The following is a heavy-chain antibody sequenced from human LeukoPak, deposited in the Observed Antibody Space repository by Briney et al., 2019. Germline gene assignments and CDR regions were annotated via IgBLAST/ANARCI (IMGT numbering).Heavy chain of an antibody. CDR3: ARDRIQLWHDAFDI. Sequence: GGSLRLSCAASGFTLSSYSMNWVRQAPGKGLEWVSSISSSSSYIYYAYSVKRRFTLSRHNANNSLYLQMNRLRAEDTAVYYCARDRIQLWHDAFDIWGQGTMVTVSS. V-gene: IGHV3-21*01. D-gene: IGHD5-18*01. CDR2: ISSSSSYI. J-gene: IGHJ3*02. CDR1: GFTLSSYS.